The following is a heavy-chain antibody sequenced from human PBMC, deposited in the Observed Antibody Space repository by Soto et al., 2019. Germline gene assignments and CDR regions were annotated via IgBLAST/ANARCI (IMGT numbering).Heavy chain of an antibody. V-gene: IGHV5-51*01. CDR1: GYSFTSYW. J-gene: IGHJ6*02. CDR2: IYPGDSDT. D-gene: IGHD6-25*01. Sequence: HGESLKISCKGSGYSFTSYWIGWVRQMPGKGLEWMGIIYPGDSDTRYSPSFQGQVTISADKSISTAYLQWSSLKASDTAMYYCARFRAGYYYYYGMDVWGQGTTVTVSS. CDR3: ARFRAGYYYYYGMDV.